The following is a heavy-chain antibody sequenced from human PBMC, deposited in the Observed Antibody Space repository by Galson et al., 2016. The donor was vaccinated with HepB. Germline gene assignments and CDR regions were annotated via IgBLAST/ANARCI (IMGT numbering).Heavy chain of an antibody. D-gene: IGHD5-12*01. CDR2: ISPYNGNT. V-gene: IGHV1-18*01. Sequence: SVKVSCKASGYTFTDYGISWVRQAPGQGLEWMGWISPYNGNTNYAQKVQGRVTMSTDTSTSTAYMELRSLRSDDTAVYSCASEGNSGYGSVAFDIWGQGTMVTVSS. CDR1: GYTFTDYG. J-gene: IGHJ3*02. CDR3: ASEGNSGYGSVAFDI.